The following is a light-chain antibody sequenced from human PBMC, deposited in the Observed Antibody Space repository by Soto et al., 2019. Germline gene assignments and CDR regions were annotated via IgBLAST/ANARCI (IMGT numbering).Light chain of an antibody. V-gene: IGKV3-20*01. CDR2: GAS. CDR3: QQYGSSTIT. CDR1: QSVSSSY. J-gene: IGKJ5*01. Sequence: ETVLKQSPGTLSLSPGERATLSCRASQSVSSSYLAWYQQKPGQAPRLLIYGASSRATGIPDRFSGSGSGTDFTLTISRLEPEDFAVYYCQQYGSSTITVGQGTRLEIK.